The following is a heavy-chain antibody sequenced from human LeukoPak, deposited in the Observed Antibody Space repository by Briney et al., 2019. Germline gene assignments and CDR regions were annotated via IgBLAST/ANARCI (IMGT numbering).Heavy chain of an antibody. V-gene: IGHV4-30-4*08. D-gene: IGHD3-22*01. CDR1: GFTFSSYA. J-gene: IGHJ4*02. CDR2: IYYSGST. CDR3: ARGREDYYDSSTFDY. Sequence: LRLSCAASGFTFSSYAMSWVRQPPGKGLEWIGYIYYSGSTYYNPSLKSRVTISVDTSKNQFSLKLSSVTAADTAVYYCARGREDYYDSSTFDYWGQGTLVTVSS.